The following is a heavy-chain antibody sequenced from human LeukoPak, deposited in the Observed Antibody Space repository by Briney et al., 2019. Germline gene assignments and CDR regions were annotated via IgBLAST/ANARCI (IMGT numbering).Heavy chain of an antibody. Sequence: PSETLSLTCGVPGACLSSYYGTWIRQSPGTGLEWIGEINHSGTTDDNPSPKSRVTISVDTSKTKFSLKLTSVTAADTAVYYCARGRGWNYFDYWGLGTLVTVSS. J-gene: IGHJ4*02. CDR2: INHSGTT. D-gene: IGHD6-19*01. V-gene: IGHV4-34*01. CDR1: GACLSSYY. CDR3: ARGRGWNYFDY.